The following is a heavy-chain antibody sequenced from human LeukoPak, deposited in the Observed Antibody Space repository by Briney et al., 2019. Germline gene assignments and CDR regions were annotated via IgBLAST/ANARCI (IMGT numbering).Heavy chain of an antibody. J-gene: IGHJ2*01. CDR3: ASGTFDGPLYGTYWYFHV. V-gene: IGHV4-59*01. CDR1: GASINNNY. Sequence: PSETLSLTCAVSGASINNNYWTWVRQPPGKGLEWIGYIYSNGNTNYNPSLKGRVTMSLETSKHQFSLQLPSVTAADTALYYCASGTFDGPLYGTYWYFHVWGRGTLVTVSS. D-gene: IGHD1-14*01. CDR2: IYSNGNT.